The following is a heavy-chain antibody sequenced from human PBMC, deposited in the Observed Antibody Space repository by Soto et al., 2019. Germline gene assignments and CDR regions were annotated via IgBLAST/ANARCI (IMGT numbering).Heavy chain of an antibody. J-gene: IGHJ6*02. CDR2: IYWDDDK. CDR1: GFSLSTSGVG. CDR3: AQSRVRKYSRRWNVFFSMDV. Sequence: SGPTLVNPTQTLTLTCTFSGFSLSTSGVGVGWIRQPPGKALEWLALIYWDDDKRYSPSLKSRLTITKDTSKNQVVLTMTNMDPVDTATYYCAQSRVRKYSRRWNVFFSMDVWGQGTTVTVSS. V-gene: IGHV2-5*02. D-gene: IGHD6-13*01.